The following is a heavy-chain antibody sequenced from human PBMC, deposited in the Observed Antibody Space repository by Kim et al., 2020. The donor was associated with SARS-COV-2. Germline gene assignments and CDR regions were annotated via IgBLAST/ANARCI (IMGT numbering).Heavy chain of an antibody. Sequence: SETLSLTCTVSGGSISSGGYYWSWIRQHPGKGLEWIGYIYYSGSTYYNPSLKSRVTISVDTSKNQFSLKLSSVTAADTAVYYCARLGGITIFVLVIIVWFDPWGQGTLVTVST. J-gene: IGHJ5*02. V-gene: IGHV4-31*03. CDR3: ARLGGITIFVLVIIVWFDP. D-gene: IGHD3-3*01. CDR1: GGSISSGGYY. CDR2: IYYSGST.